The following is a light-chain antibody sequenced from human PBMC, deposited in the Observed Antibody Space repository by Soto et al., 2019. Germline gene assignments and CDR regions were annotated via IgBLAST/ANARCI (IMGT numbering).Light chain of an antibody. Sequence: EIVMTQSPATLSVSPGERATLSCRASQSVSSNLAGYQQNPGQAPRLLIHHASTRATGIPARFSGSGSGTEFTLTISSLQSEDFEVYYCQQYNKWPLTFGGGTKVEIK. J-gene: IGKJ4*01. CDR3: QQYNKWPLT. V-gene: IGKV3-15*01. CDR1: QSVSSN. CDR2: HAS.